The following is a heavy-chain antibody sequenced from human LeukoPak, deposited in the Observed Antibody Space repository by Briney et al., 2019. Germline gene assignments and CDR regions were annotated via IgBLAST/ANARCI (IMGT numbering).Heavy chain of an antibody. CDR3: ARETSQKGAHYMDV. V-gene: IGHV4-61*02. Sequence: PSETPSLTCTVSGGSISSGSYYWSWIRQPAGKGLEWIGRIYTSGGTNYNPSLKSRVTISVDTSKNQFSLKLSSVTAADTAVYYCARETSQKGAHYMDVWGKGTTVTISS. CDR2: IYTSGGT. J-gene: IGHJ6*03. CDR1: GGSISSGSYY. D-gene: IGHD3-16*01.